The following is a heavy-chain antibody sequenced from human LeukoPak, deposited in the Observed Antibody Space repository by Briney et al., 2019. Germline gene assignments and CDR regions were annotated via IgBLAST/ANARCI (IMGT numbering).Heavy chain of an antibody. Sequence: SETLSLTCTVSGGSISSGDYYWSWIRQPPGKGLEWIGYIYYSGSTYYNPSLKSRVTISVDTSKNQFSLKLSSVTAADTAVYYCARAAHDSSGYWGYYFDYWGQGTLVTVSS. CDR2: IYYSGST. V-gene: IGHV4-30-4*01. CDR3: ARAAHDSSGYWGYYFDY. CDR1: GGSISSGDYY. D-gene: IGHD3-22*01. J-gene: IGHJ4*02.